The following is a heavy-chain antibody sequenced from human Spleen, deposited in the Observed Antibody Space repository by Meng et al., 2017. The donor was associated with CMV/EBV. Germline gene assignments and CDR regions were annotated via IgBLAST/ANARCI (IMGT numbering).Heavy chain of an antibody. J-gene: IGHJ4*02. V-gene: IGHV4-34*01. CDR2: INPSVST. D-gene: IGHD6-25*01. CDR1: NGSLSSYY. Sequence: SETLSLTCAVYNGSLSSYYWSWIRQPPGKGLEWLGEINPSVSTNYNPSLKSRVTMSLDTSKNQLSPKLSSVTAADTALYFCATHAGRRPLLNWGQGTLVTVSS. CDR3: ATHAGRRPLLN.